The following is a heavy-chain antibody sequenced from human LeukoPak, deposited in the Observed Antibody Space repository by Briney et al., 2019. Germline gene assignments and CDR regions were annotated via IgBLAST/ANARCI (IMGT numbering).Heavy chain of an antibody. J-gene: IGHJ4*02. CDR3: ATSYVSSGYYGHFDY. V-gene: IGHV1-69*13. D-gene: IGHD3-22*01. CDR1: GGTFSSYA. CDR2: IIPIFGTA. Sequence: ASVKVSCKASGGTFSSYAISWVRQAPGQGLEWMGGIIPIFGTANYAQKFQGRVTITADESTSTAYMELSSLRSEDTAVYYCATSYVSSGYYGHFDYWGQGTLVTVSS.